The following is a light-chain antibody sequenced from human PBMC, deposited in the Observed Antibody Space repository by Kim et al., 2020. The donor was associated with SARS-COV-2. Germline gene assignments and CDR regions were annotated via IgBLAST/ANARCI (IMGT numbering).Light chain of an antibody. Sequence: SVGDRVTITCQASQDISTYLNWYQQKPGKAPKVLIYDASNLEIGVPSRFSGSGSGTDFTFTITSLQPEDIATYYCQQNYDLPFTFGPGTKVDIK. V-gene: IGKV1-33*01. J-gene: IGKJ3*01. CDR3: QQNYDLPFT. CDR2: DAS. CDR1: QDISTY.